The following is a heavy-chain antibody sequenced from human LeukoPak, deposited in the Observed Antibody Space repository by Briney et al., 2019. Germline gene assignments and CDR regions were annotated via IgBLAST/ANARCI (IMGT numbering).Heavy chain of an antibody. J-gene: IGHJ4*02. CDR3: ARDAGNYDSGTSRFDY. CDR2: IWYDGSKK. CDR1: GFTFSNYG. V-gene: IGHV3-33*01. Sequence: PGGSLRLSCAASGFTFSNYGFYWVRQAPGKGPEWVALIWYDGSKKYYADSVKGRFTISRDNSKNTLYLQMNSLRAEDTALYYCARDAGNYDSGTSRFDYWGQGTLVTLSS. D-gene: IGHD3-10*01.